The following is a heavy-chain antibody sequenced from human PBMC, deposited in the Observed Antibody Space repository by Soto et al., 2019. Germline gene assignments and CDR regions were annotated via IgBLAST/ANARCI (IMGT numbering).Heavy chain of an antibody. V-gene: IGHV1-46*01. CDR3: ARESMVATVGWGHDY. J-gene: IGHJ4*02. Sequence: QVQLVQSGAEVKKPGASVKVSCKASGYTFTSYYMHWVRQAPGQGLEWMGIINPSGGSTSYAQKFQGRVTMTRDTSTSTVYMELSSLRSEDTAVYYCARESMVATVGWGHDYWGQGTLVTVSS. CDR2: INPSGGST. CDR1: GYTFTSYY. D-gene: IGHD5-12*01.